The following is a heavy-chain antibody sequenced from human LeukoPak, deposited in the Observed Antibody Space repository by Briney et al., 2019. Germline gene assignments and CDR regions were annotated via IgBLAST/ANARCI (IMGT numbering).Heavy chain of an antibody. Sequence: GGSLRLSCAASGFTFSSYGMHWVRQAPGKGLEWVAVISYDGSNKYYADSVKGRFTISRDNSKNTLYLQMNSLRAEDTAVYYCASSWAYFDSWGQGTLVAVSS. D-gene: IGHD6-13*01. CDR3: ASSWAYFDS. V-gene: IGHV3-30*03. CDR2: ISYDGSNK. J-gene: IGHJ4*02. CDR1: GFTFSSYG.